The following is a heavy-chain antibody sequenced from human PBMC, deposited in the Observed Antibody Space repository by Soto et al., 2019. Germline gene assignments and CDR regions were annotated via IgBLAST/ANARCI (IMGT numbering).Heavy chain of an antibody. J-gene: IGHJ3*02. V-gene: IGHV4-31*03. D-gene: IGHD5-12*01. CDR2: IYYSGST. CDR3: ARARLRAVYAFDI. Sequence: SETLSLTCTFSCGSVISGAYYWTWIRQRPGKGLEWIGYIYYSGSTYYSPPLKSRLSISLDTSKSQFSLRPSSVTAADTAMYYCARARLRAVYAFDIWGQGTMVTVSS. CDR1: CGSVISGAYY.